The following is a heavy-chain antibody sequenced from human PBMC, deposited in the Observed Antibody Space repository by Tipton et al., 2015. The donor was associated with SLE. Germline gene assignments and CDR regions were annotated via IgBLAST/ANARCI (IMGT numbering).Heavy chain of an antibody. CDR3: ARVPVPGAYTPGGGWFDP. Sequence: QLVQSGAEVKKPGASLTLSCKASGYTFSNYYMHWVRQAPGQGLEWMGILNPRAGSTFYAQKFQGRVTMTRDTSTSTVYMELSSLRSEDTAVYYCARVPVPGAYTPGGGWFDPWGQGTPVTVSS. V-gene: IGHV1-46*01. CDR1: GYTFSNYY. J-gene: IGHJ5*02. D-gene: IGHD2-15*01. CDR2: LNPRAGST.